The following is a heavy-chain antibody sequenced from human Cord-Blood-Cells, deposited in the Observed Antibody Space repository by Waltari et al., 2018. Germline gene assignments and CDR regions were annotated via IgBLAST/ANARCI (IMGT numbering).Heavy chain of an antibody. V-gene: IGHV4-38-2*02. CDR3: ARINYDFWSGYYTVGAFDY. CDR1: GYSISSGYY. J-gene: IGHJ4*02. Sequence: QVQLQESGPGLVKPSETLSLTCTVSGYSISSGYYWGWIRQPPGKGLEWIGSTYHSGGTDYNPSLKSRVTISVETSKNQFSLKLSSVTAADTAVYYCARINYDFWSGYYTVGAFDYWGQGTLVTVSS. D-gene: IGHD3-3*01. CDR2: TYHSGGT.